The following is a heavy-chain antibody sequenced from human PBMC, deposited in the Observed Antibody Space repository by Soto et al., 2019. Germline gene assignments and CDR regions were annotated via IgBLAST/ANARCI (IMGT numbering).Heavy chain of an antibody. V-gene: IGHV1-69*01. D-gene: IGHD6-13*01. CDR3: ARDLYSAAPGLTHWFFDL. Sequence: QVQLVQSGAEVKKPGSSVKVSCKASGGTFNSSGISWVRQAPGQGLEWMGGIIPIVGTADYAPKFQDRITITADEATSTDYMELSSLRSEDTAMYYCARDLYSAAPGLTHWFFDLWGRGTLVTVSS. J-gene: IGHJ2*01. CDR2: IIPIVGTA. CDR1: GGTFNSSG.